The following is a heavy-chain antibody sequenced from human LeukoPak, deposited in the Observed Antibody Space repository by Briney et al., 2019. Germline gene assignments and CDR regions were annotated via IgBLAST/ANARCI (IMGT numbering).Heavy chain of an antibody. D-gene: IGHD6-13*01. CDR2: ISFDGSNK. CDR1: GFIFSSYA. Sequence: GGSLRLSCAASGFIFSSYAMHWVRQAPGKGLEWVAVISFDGSNKYYADSVKGRFTISRDNSKNTLYLQMNSLRAEDTAVYFCARGDHSSTWTMSLWGQGTLVTVSS. CDR3: ARGDHSSTWTMSL. V-gene: IGHV3-30-3*01. J-gene: IGHJ4*02.